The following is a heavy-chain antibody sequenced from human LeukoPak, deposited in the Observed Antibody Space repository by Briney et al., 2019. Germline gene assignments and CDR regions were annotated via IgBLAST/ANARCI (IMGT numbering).Heavy chain of an antibody. Sequence: GGSLRLSCVASGFTFTNYWMTWVRQAPGKGLEWVADIKQDQSEKWYVASVKGRFTVSRDSAKNSMYLQMNSLRAEDTAIYYCARSVEEGYCSETSCYAGYRGRGTLVTVSS. CDR2: IKQDQSEK. D-gene: IGHD2-2*01. V-gene: IGHV3-7*03. CDR1: GFTFTNYW. CDR3: ARSVEEGYCSETSCYAGY. J-gene: IGHJ4*02.